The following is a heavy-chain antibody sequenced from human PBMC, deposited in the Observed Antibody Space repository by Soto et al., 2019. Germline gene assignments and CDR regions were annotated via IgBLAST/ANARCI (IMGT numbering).Heavy chain of an antibody. V-gene: IGHV3-21*01. Sequence: PGGSLRLSCAASGFTFSSYIMNWVRQAPGKGLEWVSSISSSSSHIYYADSLKGRFTISRDNAKSSLYLQMNSLRAEDTGVYYCARDLGSSSWKSSDYWGQGTLVTVSS. CDR3: ARDLGSSSWKSSDY. J-gene: IGHJ4*02. CDR1: GFTFSSYI. D-gene: IGHD6-13*01. CDR2: ISSSSSHI.